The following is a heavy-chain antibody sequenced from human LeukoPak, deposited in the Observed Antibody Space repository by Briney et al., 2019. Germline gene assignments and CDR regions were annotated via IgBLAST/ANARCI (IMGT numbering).Heavy chain of an antibody. V-gene: IGHV4-61*02. CDR1: GGSISSGSYY. CDR3: ARDRGTWNDDGFDY. J-gene: IGHJ4*02. D-gene: IGHD1-1*01. Sequence: SQTLSLTCTVSGGSISSGSYYWSWIRQPAGKGLEWIGRIYISGSTNCNPSLKSRVTMSVDTSKNQFSLKLSSVTAADTAVYYCARDRGTWNDDGFDYWGQGTLVTVSS. CDR2: IYISGST.